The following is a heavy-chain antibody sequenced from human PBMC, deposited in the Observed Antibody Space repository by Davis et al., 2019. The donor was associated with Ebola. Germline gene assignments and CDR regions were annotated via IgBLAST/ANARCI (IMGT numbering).Heavy chain of an antibody. CDR1: GFTFSSYS. CDR2: ISSSSSYI. D-gene: IGHD5-18*01. CDR3: VPGTWI. J-gene: IGHJ4*02. V-gene: IGHV3-21*01. Sequence: GESLKISCAASGFTFSSYSMNWVRQAPGKGLEWVSTISSSSSYIYYTDSVKGRFTISRDNAKNSLYLQMNTLRVEDTAIYYCVPGTWIRGQGTLVTVSP.